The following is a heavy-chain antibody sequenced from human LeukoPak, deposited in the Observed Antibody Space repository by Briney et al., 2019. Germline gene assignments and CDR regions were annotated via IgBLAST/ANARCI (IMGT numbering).Heavy chain of an antibody. J-gene: IGHJ3*02. V-gene: IGHV3-30-3*01. CDR1: GFTFRSFP. CDR2: ISHDGTKT. CDR3: ARETYYYDSRGDAFDI. Sequence: GGSLRLSCAVSGFTFRSFPMHWVRQPPGKGLEWVAVISHDGTKTFYADSVKGRFTISRDNSKNTLYLQMNSLRAEDTAMYYCARETYYYDSRGDAFDIWGQGTMVTVSS. D-gene: IGHD3-22*01.